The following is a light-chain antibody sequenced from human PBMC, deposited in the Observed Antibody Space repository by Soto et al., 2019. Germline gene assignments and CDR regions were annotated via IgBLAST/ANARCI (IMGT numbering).Light chain of an antibody. V-gene: IGLV3-21*01. CDR1: DIGSKS. J-gene: IGLJ2*01. CDR2: YDS. CDR3: QVWEGASDRPV. Sequence: SYVLTQPPSVSVAPGETARITCGGNDIGSKSVHWYQQRPGQAPVVVISYDSARPSGISERFSGSNSGSSATLTISGVEAGDEADYFCQVWEGASDRPVFGGGTKLTVL.